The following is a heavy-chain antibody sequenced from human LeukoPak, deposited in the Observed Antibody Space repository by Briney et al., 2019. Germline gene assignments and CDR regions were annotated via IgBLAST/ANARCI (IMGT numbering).Heavy chain of an antibody. J-gene: IGHJ4*02. CDR1: GFTFSSYA. D-gene: IGHD6-19*01. CDR3: ANRGYSSGWSPLGY. V-gene: IGHV3-23*01. CDR2: ISGSGGST. Sequence: GGSLRLSCAASGFTFSSYAMSWVRQAPGKGLEWVSAISGSGGSTCYADSVKGRFTISRDNSKNTLYLQMNSLRAEDTAVYYCANRGYSSGWSPLGYWGQGTLVTVSS.